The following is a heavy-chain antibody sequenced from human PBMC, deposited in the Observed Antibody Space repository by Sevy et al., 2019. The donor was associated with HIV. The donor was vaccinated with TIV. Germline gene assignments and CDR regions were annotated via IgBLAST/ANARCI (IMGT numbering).Heavy chain of an antibody. CDR2: ISYDGSNK. Sequence: GSLRLSCAASGFTFSSYAMHWVRQAPGKGLEWVAVISYDGSNKYYADSVKGRFTISRDNSKNTLYLQMNSLRAEDTAVYYCARDPGSDAFDIWGQRTMVTVSS. CDR1: GFTFSSYA. V-gene: IGHV3-30-3*01. CDR3: ARDPGSDAFDI. J-gene: IGHJ3*02.